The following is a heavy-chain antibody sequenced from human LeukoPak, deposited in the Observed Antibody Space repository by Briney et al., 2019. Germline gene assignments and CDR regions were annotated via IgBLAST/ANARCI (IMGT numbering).Heavy chain of an antibody. CDR3: AKVSLELRGVFDY. V-gene: IGHV3-23*01. D-gene: IGHD1-7*01. Sequence: GGSLRLSCAASGFTFSSYAMSWVRQAPGKGPEWVSAISGSGGSTYYADSVKGRFTISRDNSKNTLYLQMNSLRAEDTAVYYCAKVSLELRGVFDYWGQGTLVTVSS. CDR2: ISGSGGST. CDR1: GFTFSSYA. J-gene: IGHJ4*02.